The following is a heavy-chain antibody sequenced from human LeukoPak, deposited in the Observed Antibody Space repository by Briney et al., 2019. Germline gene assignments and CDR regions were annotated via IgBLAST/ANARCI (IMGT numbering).Heavy chain of an antibody. CDR1: GYTLTELS. Sequence: ASVKVSCKVSGYTLTELSMHWVRQAPGKGLEWMGGFDPEDGETIYAQKFQGRVTMTEDTSTDTAYMELSSLRSEDTAVYYCATVPDYYGSGSKDPYYMDVWGKGTTVTISS. V-gene: IGHV1-24*01. CDR2: FDPEDGET. D-gene: IGHD3-10*01. J-gene: IGHJ6*03. CDR3: ATVPDYYGSGSKDPYYMDV.